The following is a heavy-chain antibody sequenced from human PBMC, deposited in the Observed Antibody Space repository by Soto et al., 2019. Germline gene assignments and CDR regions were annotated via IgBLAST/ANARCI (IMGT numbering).Heavy chain of an antibody. CDR2: ITNTGGGT. J-gene: IGHJ1*01. Sequence: RQTPGKGLEWVSGITNTGGGTYYADSVKGRFTISRDNSKNTLYLQMNTLRAFYTAKYYFAKQIPVYDFQ. CDR3: AKQIPVYDFQ. D-gene: IGHD4-17*01. V-gene: IGHV3-23*01.